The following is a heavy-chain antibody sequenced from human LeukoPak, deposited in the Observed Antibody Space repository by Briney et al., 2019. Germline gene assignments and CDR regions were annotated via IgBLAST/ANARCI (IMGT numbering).Heavy chain of an antibody. Sequence: SETLSLTCTVSGGSISSYYWSWIRQPAGKGLEWIGRIYTSGSTNYNPSLKSRVTMSVDTSKNQFSLKLSSVTTADTAVYYCARSLFGYGHPHDAFDIWGQGTMVTVSS. D-gene: IGHD5-18*01. J-gene: IGHJ3*02. CDR2: IYTSGST. CDR3: ARSLFGYGHPHDAFDI. CDR1: GGSISSYY. V-gene: IGHV4-4*07.